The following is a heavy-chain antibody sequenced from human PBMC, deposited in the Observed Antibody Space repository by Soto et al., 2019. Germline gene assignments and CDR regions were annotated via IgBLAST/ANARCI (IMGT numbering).Heavy chain of an antibody. Sequence: QVQLVESGGGFVKTSGSLTLACGGSGFTFSDYYMSWVRQAPGKGLEWVAYISSSGNTIYYADSVKGRLTISRDNAKNSVFLQMSNLRAEDTALYFCAKMSSENYYDPVFSWGQGTLVTVSS. CDR1: GFTFSDYY. CDR2: ISSSGNTI. CDR3: AKMSSENYYDPVFS. D-gene: IGHD3-22*01. J-gene: IGHJ4*02. V-gene: IGHV3-11*01.